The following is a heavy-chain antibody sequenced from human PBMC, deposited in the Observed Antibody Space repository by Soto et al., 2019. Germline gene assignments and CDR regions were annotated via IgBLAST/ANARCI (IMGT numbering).Heavy chain of an antibody. Sequence: GETLKISCKGSGYSFTSYWIGWVRQMPGKGLEWMGIIYPGDSDTRHSPSFQGQVTISADKSISTAYLQWSSLKASDTAMYYCARLATYDSSGYYYYYYGMEVWGQGTTVTVSS. CDR2: IYPGDSDT. J-gene: IGHJ6*02. CDR1: GYSFTSYW. V-gene: IGHV5-51*01. CDR3: ARLATYDSSGYYYYYYGMEV. D-gene: IGHD3-22*01.